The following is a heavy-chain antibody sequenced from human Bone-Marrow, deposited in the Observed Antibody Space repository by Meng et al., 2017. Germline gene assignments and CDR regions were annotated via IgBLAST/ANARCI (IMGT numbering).Heavy chain of an antibody. Sequence: SETLSLTCTVSGVSITSYYWGWVRQPPGKGLEWMGHLHYSESAKYNPSLKSRVAMSLDKSKNQLSLKLSSVTAADTAVYYCARLQGDGFFDYWGQGTLVTVS. CDR2: LHYSESA. J-gene: IGHJ4*02. V-gene: IGHV4-59*13. CDR3: ARLQGDGFFDY. D-gene: IGHD3-16*01. CDR1: GVSITSYY.